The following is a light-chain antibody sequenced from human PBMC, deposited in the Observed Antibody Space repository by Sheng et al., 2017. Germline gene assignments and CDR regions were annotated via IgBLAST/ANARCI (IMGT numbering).Light chain of an antibody. Sequence: DIQMTQSPPSLSASVGDRVTITCRASQSIGNYLNWYQQKPGKVPKLLISRAYTVQSGVPSTFSGSGVGSEFTLSIASLQPEDVATYYCQQSDAAPLTFGGGTKVEI. V-gene: IGKV1-39*01. CDR1: QSIGNY. J-gene: IGKJ4*01. CDR2: RAY. CDR3: QQSDAAPLT.